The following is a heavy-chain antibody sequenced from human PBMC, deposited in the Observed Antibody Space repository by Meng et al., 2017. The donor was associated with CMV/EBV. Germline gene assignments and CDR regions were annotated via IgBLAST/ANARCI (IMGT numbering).Heavy chain of an antibody. D-gene: IGHD3-22*01. J-gene: IGHJ6*02. CDR3: AREIYYYDSSGYYWANGMDV. CDR1: GGSISSYY. Sequence: SETLSLTCTVSGGSISSYYWSWIRQPPGKGLEWIGYIYYSESTNYNPSLKSRVTISVDTSKNQFSLKLSSLTAADTAVYYCAREIYYYDSSGYYWANGMDVWGQGTTVTVSS. CDR2: IYYSEST. V-gene: IGHV4-59*01.